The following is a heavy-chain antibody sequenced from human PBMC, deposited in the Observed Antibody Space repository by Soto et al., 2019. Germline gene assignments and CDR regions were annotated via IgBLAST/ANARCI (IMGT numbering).Heavy chain of an antibody. CDR3: ARLAGRLVRYGMDV. CDR1: GYSFTIYC. Sequence: GESLKISCNGSGYSFTIYCIGLVLQMPGKGLEWMGIIYPGDSDTRYSPSFQGQVTISADKSISTAYLQWSSLKASDTAMYYCARLAGRLVRYGMDVWGQGTTVTVSS. J-gene: IGHJ6*02. CDR2: IYPGDSDT. V-gene: IGHV5-51*01. D-gene: IGHD3-9*01.